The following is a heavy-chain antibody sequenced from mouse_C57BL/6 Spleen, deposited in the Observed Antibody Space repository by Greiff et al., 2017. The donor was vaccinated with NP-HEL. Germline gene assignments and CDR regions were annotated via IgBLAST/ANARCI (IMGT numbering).Heavy chain of an antibody. CDR2: ISSGGSYT. Sequence: EVKLVESGGDLVKPGGSLKLSCAASGFTFSSYGMSWVRQTPDKRLEWVATISSGGSYTYYPDSVKGRFTISRDNAKNTLYLQMSSLKSEDTAMYYCARLVYYDYGGLFAYWGQGTLVTVSA. CDR3: ARLVYYDYGGLFAY. J-gene: IGHJ3*01. CDR1: GFTFSSYG. D-gene: IGHD2-4*01. V-gene: IGHV5-6*02.